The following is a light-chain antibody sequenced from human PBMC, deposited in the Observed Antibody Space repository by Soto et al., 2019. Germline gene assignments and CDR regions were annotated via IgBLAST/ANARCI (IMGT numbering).Light chain of an antibody. CDR3: QQYGDSRQVT. CDR2: DAS. V-gene: IGKV3-20*01. J-gene: IGKJ4*01. Sequence: ETVLTQSACALSLSAGETATLSWGASQRVSANYLAWYQHKPGQAPRLLIYDASTRATGTPDRFSGSGSGTDFTITIRRLEPEDFALYYCQQYGDSRQVTFGGGTKVDI. CDR1: QRVSANY.